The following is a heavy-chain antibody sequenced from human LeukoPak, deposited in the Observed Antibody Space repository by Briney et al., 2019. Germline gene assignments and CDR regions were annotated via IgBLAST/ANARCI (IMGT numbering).Heavy chain of an antibody. V-gene: IGHV4-4*07. CDR1: GGSISSYY. D-gene: IGHD5-18*01. CDR2: IYTSGST. Sequence: SETPSLTCTVSGGSISSYYWSWIRQPAGKGLEWIGRIYTSGSTNYNPSLKSRVTMPVDTSKNQFSLQLSSVTAADTAVYYCARGFEYNYRYTFGYWGQGTLVTVSS. CDR3: ARGFEYNYRYTFGY. J-gene: IGHJ4*02.